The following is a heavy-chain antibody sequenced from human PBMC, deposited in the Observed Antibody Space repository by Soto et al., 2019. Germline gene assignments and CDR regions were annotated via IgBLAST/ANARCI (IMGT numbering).Heavy chain of an antibody. Sequence: GSLRLSCVASGFTFSSYWMSWVRQAPGKGLEWVANIKQDGSEKYYVDSVKGRFTISRDNAKNSLYLQMNSLRAEDTAVYYCARLMENFDYWGQGTLVTVSS. CDR3: ARLMENFDY. V-gene: IGHV3-7*03. J-gene: IGHJ4*02. CDR1: GFTFSSYW. CDR2: IKQDGSEK. D-gene: IGHD2-8*01.